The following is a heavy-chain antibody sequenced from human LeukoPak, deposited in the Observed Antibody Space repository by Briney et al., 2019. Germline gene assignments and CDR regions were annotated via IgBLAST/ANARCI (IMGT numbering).Heavy chain of an antibody. D-gene: IGHD3-10*01. V-gene: IGHV3-30*04. Sequence: GRSLRLSCATSGFSFSNYAIHWVRQAPGKGLESGTFISHDGSNKRYADSVKGRFTISRDDSKNTLYLQMNSLRVEDTAVYYCARERVDIAMVRGVVTNYYYRGMDVWGPGTTVTVSS. CDR1: GFSFSNYA. CDR3: ARERVDIAMVRGVVTNYYYRGMDV. CDR2: ISHDGSNK. J-gene: IGHJ6*02.